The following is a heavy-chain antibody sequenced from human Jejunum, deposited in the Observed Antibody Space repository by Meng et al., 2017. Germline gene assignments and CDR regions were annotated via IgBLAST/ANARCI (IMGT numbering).Heavy chain of an antibody. CDR1: GFTFSEYW. V-gene: IGHV3-74*01. CDR3: TRATSVSFDL. D-gene: IGHD1-14*01. Sequence: GGSLRLSCAASGFTFSEYWIHWVRQAPGKGLVWVSRINTDGSSTSHADSVRGRFSISRDNAKNILYLQMNSLRVEDTAVYYCTRATSVSFDLWGQGTRVT. CDR2: INTDGSST. J-gene: IGHJ3*01.